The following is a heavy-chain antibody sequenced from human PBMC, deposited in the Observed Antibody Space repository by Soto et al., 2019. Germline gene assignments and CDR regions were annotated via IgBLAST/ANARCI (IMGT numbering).Heavy chain of an antibody. J-gene: IGHJ4*02. CDR1: G. CDR3: ARACDYDLLTFGH. CDR2: IYWDDDK. V-gene: IGHV2-5*02. D-gene: IGHD4-17*01. Sequence: GVAWIRQPPGKALEWLALIYWDDDKRYSPSLKGRLAISKGTSTNQVVLTITNMDPGDTATYFCARACDYDLLTFGHWAPVTLVTLSS.